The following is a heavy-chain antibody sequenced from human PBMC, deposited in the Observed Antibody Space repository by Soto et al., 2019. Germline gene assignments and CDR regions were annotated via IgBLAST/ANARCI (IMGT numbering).Heavy chain of an antibody. Sequence: SETLSLTCTVSGGSISSYYWGWIRQPPGKGLEWIGNIYCSGSTYYNPSLKSRVTISVDTSKNQFSLKLTSMTAADTAVYYCASQAVGNNWYYWFDPWGQGTLVTVS. D-gene: IGHD6-13*01. J-gene: IGHJ5*01. V-gene: IGHV4-39*01. CDR2: IYCSGST. CDR3: ASQAVGNNWYYWFDP. CDR1: GGSISSYY.